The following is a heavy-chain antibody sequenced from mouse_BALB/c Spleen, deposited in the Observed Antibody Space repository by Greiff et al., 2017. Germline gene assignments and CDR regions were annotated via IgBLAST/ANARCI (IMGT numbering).Heavy chain of an antibody. V-gene: IGHV1S41*01. Sequence: DLVKPGASVKLSCKASGYTFTSYWINCIKQRPGQGLEWIGRLAPGSGSTYYNEMFKGKATLTVDTSSSTAYIQLSSLSSEDSAVYFCARGGDYYAMDYWGQGTSVTFSS. CDR1: GYTFTSYW. CDR2: LAPGSGST. CDR3: ARGGDYYAMDY. J-gene: IGHJ4*01.